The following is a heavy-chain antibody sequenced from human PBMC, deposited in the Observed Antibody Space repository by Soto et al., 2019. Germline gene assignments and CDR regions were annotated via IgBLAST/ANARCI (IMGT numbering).Heavy chain of an antibody. CDR1: GYSFTNYW. CDR2: IYPGDSDT. CDR3: ARHGVGATSYYYYYGMDV. V-gene: IGHV5-51*01. J-gene: IGHJ6*02. Sequence: PGESLKISCKGSGYSFTNYWIGWVRQMPGKGLEWMGFIYPGDSDTAYSPSFQGQVTISADKSLSTAYLQWSSLKASDTAIYYCARHGVGATSYYYYYGMDVWGQGTTVTVSS. D-gene: IGHD1-26*01.